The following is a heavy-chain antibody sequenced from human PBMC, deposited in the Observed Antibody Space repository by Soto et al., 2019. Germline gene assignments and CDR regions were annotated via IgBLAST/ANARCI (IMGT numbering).Heavy chain of an antibody. V-gene: IGHV1-69*12. Sequence: QVQLVQSGAEVKKPGSSVKVSCKASGGTFRSDTINWVRQAPGQGLEWMGGIIPTFGTTNYAQKSQGRVTITADESMITAYMELRSLRSEDTAVYYCARGRGPNWFDPWGQGTLVTVSS. D-gene: IGHD3-10*01. CDR3: ARGRGPNWFDP. CDR1: GGTFRSDT. CDR2: IIPTFGTT. J-gene: IGHJ5*02.